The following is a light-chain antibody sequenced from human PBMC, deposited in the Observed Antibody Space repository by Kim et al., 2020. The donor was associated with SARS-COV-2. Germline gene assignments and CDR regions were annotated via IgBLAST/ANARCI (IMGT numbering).Light chain of an antibody. CDR2: EVS. CDR3: SSYAGSNKGV. Sequence: GQSVPISCTGTSSDVGGYNYISWYQQHPGKAPKLMIYEVSERPSGVPDRFSGSKSGNTASLTVSGLQAEDEADYYCSSYAGSNKGVFGGGTQLTVL. J-gene: IGLJ2*01. CDR1: SSDVGGYNY. V-gene: IGLV2-8*01.